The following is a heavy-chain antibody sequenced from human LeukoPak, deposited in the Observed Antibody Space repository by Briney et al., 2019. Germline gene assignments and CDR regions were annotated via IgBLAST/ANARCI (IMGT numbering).Heavy chain of an antibody. CDR1: GFTFDDYA. CDR3: AKVHFVDTAMVEGAFDI. D-gene: IGHD5-18*01. Sequence: GGSLRLSCAASGFTFDDYAMHWVRQAPGKGLEWVPGISWNSGSIGYADSVKGRFTISRDNAKNSLYLQMNSLRAEDTALYYCAKVHFVDTAMVEGAFDIWGQGTMVTVSS. V-gene: IGHV3-9*01. J-gene: IGHJ3*02. CDR2: ISWNSGSI.